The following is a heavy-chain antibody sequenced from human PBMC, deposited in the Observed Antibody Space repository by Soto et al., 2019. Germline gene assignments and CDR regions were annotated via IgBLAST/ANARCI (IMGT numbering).Heavy chain of an antibody. D-gene: IGHD3-3*01. CDR2: ILYNGKT. J-gene: IGHJ4*02. CDR1: GGSISSGDYH. V-gene: IGHV4-30-4*01. CDR3: ARRTKLEVTLFDY. Sequence: PSETLSLTCTVSGGSISSGDYHWSWIRQPPGKGLVWIGYILYNGKTYYNPSLKSRVTVSVDTSKNEFFLKLSSVTAADTAIYYCARRTKLEVTLFDYWGQGALVTVSS.